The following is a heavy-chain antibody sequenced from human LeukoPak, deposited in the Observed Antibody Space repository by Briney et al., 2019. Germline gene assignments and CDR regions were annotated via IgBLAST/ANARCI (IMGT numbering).Heavy chain of an antibody. CDR3: AKGSRSYSSSWYYFDS. Sequence: GGSLRLSCEASGFTFSSSAMYWVRQAPGKGLEWVSSISGNVFYTYYADSVKGRFTMSRDNSKNTPYLQMNSLRAEDTAVYYCAKGSRSYSSSWYYFDSWGQGTLVTVSS. CDR1: GFTFSSSA. CDR2: ISGNVFYT. V-gene: IGHV3-23*01. D-gene: IGHD6-13*01. J-gene: IGHJ4*02.